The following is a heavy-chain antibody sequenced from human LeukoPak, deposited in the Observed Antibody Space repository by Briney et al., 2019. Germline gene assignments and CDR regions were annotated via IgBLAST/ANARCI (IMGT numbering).Heavy chain of an antibody. Sequence: GGSLRLSCAASGFTFSDYYMSWIRQAPGKGLEWVSYISSSGRTIYYADSVKGRFTISRDNAKNSLYLQMNSLRVEDTAVYYCARCTTGRTFGSLREIKRSREIDYWGQGTLVTVSS. D-gene: IGHD1-1*01. CDR2: ISSSGRTI. CDR1: GFTFSDYY. J-gene: IGHJ4*02. V-gene: IGHV3-11*04. CDR3: ARCTTGRTFGSLREIKRSREIDY.